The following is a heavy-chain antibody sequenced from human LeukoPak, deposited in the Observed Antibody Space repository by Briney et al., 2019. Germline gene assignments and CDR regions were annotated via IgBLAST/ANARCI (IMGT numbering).Heavy chain of an antibody. Sequence: GGSLRLSCAASEFTFSSYWMSWVRQAPGKGLEWVANIKQDGGQIYYLESVKGRFTVSGDNAKNSLYLQMNSLRAEDTAVYYCARLGARQMLEYWGQGTLVTVSS. J-gene: IGHJ4*02. D-gene: IGHD4-17*01. CDR1: EFTFSSYW. CDR3: ARLGARQMLEY. V-gene: IGHV3-7*01. CDR2: IKQDGGQI.